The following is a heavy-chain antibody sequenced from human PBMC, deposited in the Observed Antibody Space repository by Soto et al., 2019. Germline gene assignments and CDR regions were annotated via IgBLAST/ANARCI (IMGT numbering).Heavy chain of an antibody. CDR1: GYSFTSNW. Sequence: GESLKISCQGSGYSFTSNWIGWVRQMPGKGLEWMGIINPADSDIKYSPSFQGQVTISADKSIGTAYLQWSSLKASDTAMYYCGRHQGDDVSRKIACWGQGPLVTVSS. D-gene: IGHD3-16*01. J-gene: IGHJ4*02. V-gene: IGHV5-51*01. CDR2: INPADSDI. CDR3: GRHQGDDVSRKIAC.